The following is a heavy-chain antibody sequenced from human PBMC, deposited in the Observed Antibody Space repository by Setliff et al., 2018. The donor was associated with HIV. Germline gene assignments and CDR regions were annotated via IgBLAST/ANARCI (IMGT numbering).Heavy chain of an antibody. CDR1: GFTFSSYW. J-gene: IGHJ4*02. V-gene: IGHV3-21*01. Sequence: LRLSCAASGFTFSSYWINWVRQAPGKGLEWVASISRDNFVRFYADSVRGRFNVSRDNAQKSLFLQMNSLKADDTAFYYCAREAPIQGVTYGFPHFDYWGQGALVTVSS. CDR2: ISRDNFVR. D-gene: IGHD3-10*01. CDR3: AREAPIQGVTYGFPHFDY.